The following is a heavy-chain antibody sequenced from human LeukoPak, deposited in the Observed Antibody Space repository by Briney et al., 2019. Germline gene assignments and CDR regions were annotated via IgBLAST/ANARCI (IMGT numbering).Heavy chain of an antibody. CDR2: ISSSSSYI. Sequence: ETGGSLRLSCAASGFTFSSYSMNWVRQAPGKGLEWVSSISSSSSYIYYADSVKGRFTIPRDNAKNSLYLQMNSLRAEDTAVYYCARDPPYYYGSGSHFQHWGQGTLVTVSS. CDR1: GFTFSSYS. D-gene: IGHD3-10*01. J-gene: IGHJ1*01. CDR3: ARDPPYYYGSGSHFQH. V-gene: IGHV3-21*01.